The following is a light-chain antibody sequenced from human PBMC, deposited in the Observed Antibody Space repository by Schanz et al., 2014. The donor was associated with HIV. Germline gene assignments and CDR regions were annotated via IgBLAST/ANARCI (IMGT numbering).Light chain of an antibody. V-gene: IGLV7-46*01. CDR1: TGSVTSGHF. Sequence: QAVVTQEPSLTVSPGGAVTLTCGFTTGSVTSGHFPFWLQQRPGQAPRALIFNTNKKHSWTPARFSGSLFGGKAALTISGAQPEDEAEYYCLLSYTRSRPGVFGGGTKLTVV. CDR3: LLSYTRSRPGV. J-gene: IGLJ2*01. CDR2: NTN.